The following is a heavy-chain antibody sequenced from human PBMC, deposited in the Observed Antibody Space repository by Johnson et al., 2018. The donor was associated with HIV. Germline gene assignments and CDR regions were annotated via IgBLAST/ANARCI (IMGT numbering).Heavy chain of an antibody. CDR3: ARGGAGVAAAEDAFDI. Sequence: QMLLVESGGGLVQPGGSLRLSCAASGFTVSSNYMSWVRQAPGKGLEWVAVISYDGSNTFYVDSVKGRFTISRDSSKNTLYLQMNSLRAEDTALYYCARGGAGVAAAEDAFDIWGQGTMVTVSS. J-gene: IGHJ3*02. CDR1: GFTVSSNY. V-gene: IGHV3-30*03. CDR2: ISYDGSNT. D-gene: IGHD2-15*01.